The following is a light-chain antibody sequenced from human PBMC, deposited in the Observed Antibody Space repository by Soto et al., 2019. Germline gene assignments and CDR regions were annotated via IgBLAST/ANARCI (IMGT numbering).Light chain of an antibody. V-gene: IGKV1-12*01. CDR2: TGS. CDR3: QQAASFPIT. J-gene: IGKJ5*01. Sequence: DIPMTQSPSYLSASVGDRVTITCRASQGIKNWLAWYQQKPGKAPNLLIYTGSSLQSGVPSRFSGSGSGTDFTLTINSLQPEDFATYYCQQAASFPITFGQRTRLEIK. CDR1: QGIKNW.